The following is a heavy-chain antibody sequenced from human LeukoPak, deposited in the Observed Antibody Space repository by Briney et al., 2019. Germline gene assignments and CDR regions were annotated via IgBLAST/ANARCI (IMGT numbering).Heavy chain of an antibody. J-gene: IGHJ4*02. CDR3: TTDGEGYCSGGSCYSSFDY. CDR1: GFTFSNAW. CDR2: IKSKTDGGTT. Sequence: GGSLRLSCAASGFTFSNAWMSWVRQAPGKGLEWVGRIKSKTDGGTTDCAAPVKGRFTISRDDSKNTLYLQMNSLKTEDTAVYYCTTDGEGYCSGGSCYSSFDYWGQGTLVTVSS. D-gene: IGHD2-15*01. V-gene: IGHV3-15*01.